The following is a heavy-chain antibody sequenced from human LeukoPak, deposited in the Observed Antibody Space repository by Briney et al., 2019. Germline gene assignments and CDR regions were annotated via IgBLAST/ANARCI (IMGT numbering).Heavy chain of an antibody. CDR1: VLSYSDSY. CDR3: ARTVGRGPGGHFDY. D-gene: IGHD3-10*01. V-gene: IGHV3-11*03. J-gene: IGHJ4*02. Sequence: PGGSLRLSCYASVLSYSDSYMTWIRQAPGKRVEWLAYISSSGTYTNYADSVRGRFTVSRDNAKNSLFLQMTSLRAEDTAVYYCARTVGRGPGGHFDYWGQGTLVTVSS. CDR2: ISSSGTYT.